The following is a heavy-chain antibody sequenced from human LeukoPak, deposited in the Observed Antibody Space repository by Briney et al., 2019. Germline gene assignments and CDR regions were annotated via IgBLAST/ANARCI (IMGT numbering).Heavy chain of an antibody. CDR1: GFTFSSYG. V-gene: IGHV3-30*18. CDR3: AKGRNTTA. CDR2: ISYDGSNK. J-gene: IGHJ4*02. D-gene: IGHD1-1*01. Sequence: GRSLRLSCAASGFTFSSYGMHWVRQAPGKGLEWVAVISYDGSNKYYADSVKGRFTISRDNSKNTLYLQMNSLRVEDTVVYFCAKGRNTTAGGQGPLVTVS.